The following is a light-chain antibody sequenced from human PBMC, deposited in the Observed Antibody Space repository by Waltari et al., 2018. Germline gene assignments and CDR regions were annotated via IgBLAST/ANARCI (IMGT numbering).Light chain of an antibody. J-gene: IGKJ2*01. Sequence: DIVMTQSPLSLPVTPGEPASISCRSSQSLVDGGGHKFLDWYLQKPGQSPQLMSYQISNRASGVPDRISGSGSDTDFTLKITRVEAEDVGVYYCMQALHPPYTFGQGTKLEIK. CDR1: QSLVDGGGHKF. V-gene: IGKV2-28*01. CDR3: MQALHPPYT. CDR2: QIS.